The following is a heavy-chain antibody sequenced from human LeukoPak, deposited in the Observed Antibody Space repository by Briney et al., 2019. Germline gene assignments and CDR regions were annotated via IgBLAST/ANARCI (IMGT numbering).Heavy chain of an antibody. Sequence: GGSLRLSCAASGFTFSNYWMSWVRQAPGKGLEWVANIKQDGSEKYYVDSVKGRFTISRDNAKNSLYLQMNSLRAEDTAVYYCTRECLISSSSDYWGQGTLVTVSS. CDR2: IKQDGSEK. CDR1: GFTFSNYW. CDR3: TRECLISSSSDY. D-gene: IGHD6-13*01. V-gene: IGHV3-7*01. J-gene: IGHJ4*02.